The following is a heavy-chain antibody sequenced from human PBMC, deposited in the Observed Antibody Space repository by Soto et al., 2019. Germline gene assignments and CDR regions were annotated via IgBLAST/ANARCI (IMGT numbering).Heavy chain of an antibody. CDR3: AKATATTGGAFDI. CDR1: GFICSSYG. V-gene: IGHV3-23*01. CDR2: ILVSDST. D-gene: IGHD1-7*01. Sequence: GGSLRLSCAASGFICSSYGMSWVRQAPGKGLEWVSTILVSDSTHYEDSVRGRFTISRDRSKNTVYLQMNSLTAGDTAVYYCAKATATTGGAFDICGQGTMVTVSS. J-gene: IGHJ3*02.